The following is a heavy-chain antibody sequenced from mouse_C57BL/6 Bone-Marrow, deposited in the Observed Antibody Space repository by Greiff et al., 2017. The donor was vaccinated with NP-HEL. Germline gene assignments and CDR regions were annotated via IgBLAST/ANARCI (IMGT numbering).Heavy chain of an antibody. J-gene: IGHJ4*01. V-gene: IGHV1-55*01. CDR2: IYPGSGST. CDR1: GYTFTSYW. Sequence: VQLQQPGAELVKPGASVKMSCKASGYTFTSYWITWVKQRPGQGLEWIGDIYPGSGSTNYNEKFKSKATLTVDTSSSTAYMQLSSLTSEDSAVYYCAWADGYYGDYYAMDDWGQGTSVTVSS. D-gene: IGHD2-3*01. CDR3: AWADGYYGDYYAMDD.